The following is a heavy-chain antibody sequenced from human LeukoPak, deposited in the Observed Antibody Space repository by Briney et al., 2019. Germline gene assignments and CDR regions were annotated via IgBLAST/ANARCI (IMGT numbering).Heavy chain of an antibody. D-gene: IGHD3-22*01. J-gene: IGHJ4*02. CDR1: GFTFSNYW. V-gene: IGHV3-7*05. CDR3: TADVPESSGYPFDY. Sequence: GGTLRLSCAASGFTFSNYWMSWVRQAPGKGLEWVANIKLDGSEKYYVDSVKGRFTISRDNAKNSLFLQMNSLRAEDTAVYYCTADVPESSGYPFDYWGQGTLVTVSS. CDR2: IKLDGSEK.